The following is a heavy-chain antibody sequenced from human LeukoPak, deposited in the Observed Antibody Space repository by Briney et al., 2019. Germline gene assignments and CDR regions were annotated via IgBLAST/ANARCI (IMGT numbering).Heavy chain of an antibody. J-gene: IGHJ4*02. V-gene: IGHV3-7*01. CDR2: IKEDGSEK. D-gene: IGHD2-21*02. CDR1: GFTFSTYW. CDR3: ARDPRSKGGDWGDFDY. Sequence: GGSLRLSCEGSGFTFSTYWMSWVRQAPGKGLEWVANIKEDGSEKYYVDSVKGRFTISRDNAKNSLNLQMTSLRADDTAVYYCARDPRSKGGDWGDFDYWGQGTLVTVSS.